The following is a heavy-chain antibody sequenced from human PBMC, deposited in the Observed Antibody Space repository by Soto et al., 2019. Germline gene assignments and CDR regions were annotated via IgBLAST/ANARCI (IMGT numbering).Heavy chain of an antibody. D-gene: IGHD3-22*01. J-gene: IGHJ4*02. Sequence: SETLSLTCAVYGGSFSGYYWSWIRQPPGKGLEWIGEINHSGSTNYNPSLKSRVTISVDTSRNQFSLKLSSVTAADTAVYYCASPHGDYYDSSGYYSDYWGQGTLVTVSS. CDR1: GGSFSGYY. CDR3: ASPHGDYYDSSGYYSDY. CDR2: INHSGST. V-gene: IGHV4-34*01.